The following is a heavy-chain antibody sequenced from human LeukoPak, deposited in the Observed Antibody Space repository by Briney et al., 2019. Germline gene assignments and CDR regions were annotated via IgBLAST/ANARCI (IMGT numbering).Heavy chain of an antibody. D-gene: IGHD6-13*01. J-gene: IGHJ4*02. CDR2: IKSDGSST. Sequence: GGSLRLSCAASGFTFSSYWMHWVRQAPGKGLVWVSCIKSDGSSTTNADSVKGRFTISRDNAKNTLHLQMNSLRAEDTAVYYCARDSSSWYYDYWGQGTLVTVSS. CDR1: GFTFSSYW. CDR3: ARDSSSWYYDY. V-gene: IGHV3-74*03.